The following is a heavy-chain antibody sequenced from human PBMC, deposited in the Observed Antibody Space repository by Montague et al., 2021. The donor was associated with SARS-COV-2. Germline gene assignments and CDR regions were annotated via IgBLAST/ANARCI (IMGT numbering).Heavy chain of an antibody. CDR2: VFDSGST. V-gene: IGHV4-59*13. CDR3: ARGEWLRGGMDV. CDR1: GGSISSYY. Sequence: SETLSLTCTVSGGSISSYYWSWIRQPPGNGLEWIWHVFDSGSTNYNPSLKSRVTISVDTSKNQFSLKLSSVTAADTAVYYCARGEWLRGGMDVWGQGTTVTVSS. J-gene: IGHJ6*02. D-gene: IGHD5-12*01.